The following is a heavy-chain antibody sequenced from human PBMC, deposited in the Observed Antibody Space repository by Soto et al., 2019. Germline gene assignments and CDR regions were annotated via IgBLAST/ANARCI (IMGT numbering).Heavy chain of an antibody. Sequence: QVQLVQSGAEVKKPGSSVKVSCKASGGTFSSYAISWVRQAPGQGLEWMGGIIPIFGTANYAQKFQGRVTITADESTSTAYMELSSLRSEDTAVYYCAREIKYTSGYTYQSWFDPWGQGTLVTVSS. V-gene: IGHV1-69*01. CDR3: AREIKYTSGYTYQSWFDP. D-gene: IGHD5-12*01. CDR1: GGTFSSYA. J-gene: IGHJ5*02. CDR2: IIPIFGTA.